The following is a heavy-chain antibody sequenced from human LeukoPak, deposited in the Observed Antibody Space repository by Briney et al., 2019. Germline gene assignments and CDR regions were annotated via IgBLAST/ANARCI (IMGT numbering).Heavy chain of an antibody. CDR2: IYYSGST. V-gene: IGHV4-59*01. D-gene: IGHD6-13*01. Sequence: PSETLSLTCTVSGGSISSYYWSWIRQPPGKGLEWIGYIYYSGSTNYNPSLKSRVTISVDMSKNQFSLKLSSVTAADTAVYYCARISRYYYYYYMDVWGKGTTVTVSS. J-gene: IGHJ6*03. CDR1: GGSISSYY. CDR3: ARISRYYYYYYMDV.